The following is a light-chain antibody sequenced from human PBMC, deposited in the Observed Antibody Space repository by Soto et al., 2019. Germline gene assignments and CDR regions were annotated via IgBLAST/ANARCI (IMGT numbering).Light chain of an antibody. Sequence: ENVLTQFPGTLSLSPGESATLSCRASQSVSSNYLAWYQQKPGQAPRLLIYGASSRAAGIPDRFRGSGSGTDFTLTISRLEPEDFAVYYCQHFGRSPPWPFGQGTKVEMK. CDR3: QHFGRSPPWP. CDR1: QSVSSNY. V-gene: IGKV3-20*01. J-gene: IGKJ1*01. CDR2: GAS.